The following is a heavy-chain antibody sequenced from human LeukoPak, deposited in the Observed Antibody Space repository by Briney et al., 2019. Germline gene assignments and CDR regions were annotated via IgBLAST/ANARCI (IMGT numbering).Heavy chain of an antibody. D-gene: IGHD3-10*01. V-gene: IGHV4-4*02. CDR2: IYHSGTT. J-gene: IGHJ5*02. CDR1: GASISNTDW. Sequence: PSETLSLTCAVSGASISNTDWWSWVRQPPGKGLEWIGEIYHSGTTNYNPSLKSRVTMSVDTSKNQFSLKLSSVTAADTAVYSCARGSVRGEFDPWGQGTLVTVSS. CDR3: ARGSVRGEFDP.